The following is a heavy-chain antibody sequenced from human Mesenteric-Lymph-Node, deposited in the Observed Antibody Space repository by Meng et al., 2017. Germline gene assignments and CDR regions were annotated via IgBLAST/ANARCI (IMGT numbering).Heavy chain of an antibody. CDR2: INYGGNT. CDR3: ARHYDY. CDR1: GGPIRGYY. J-gene: IGHJ4*02. Sequence: QGRLQRGGVGLLKPSETLSLTCAVSGGPIRGYYWSWIRQPPGKGLEWIGEINYGGNTNYIASLKSRLTISVDTSKNQISLTLSSVTAADTGVYYCARHYDYWGPGTLVTVFS. V-gene: IGHV4-34*01.